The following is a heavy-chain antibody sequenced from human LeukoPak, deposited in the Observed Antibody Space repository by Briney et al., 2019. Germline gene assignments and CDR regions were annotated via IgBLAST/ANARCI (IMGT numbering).Heavy chain of an antibody. CDR3: ARYSSGWYEGNFDY. CDR2: IYHSGST. CDR1: GGSISSSNW. V-gene: IGHV4-4*02. Sequence: SGTLSLTCAVSGGSISSSNWWSWVRQPPGKGLEWIGEIYHSGSTNYNPSLKSRVTISVDRSKNQFSLKLSSVTAADTAVYYCARYSSGWYEGNFDYWGQGTLVTVSS. J-gene: IGHJ4*02. D-gene: IGHD6-19*01.